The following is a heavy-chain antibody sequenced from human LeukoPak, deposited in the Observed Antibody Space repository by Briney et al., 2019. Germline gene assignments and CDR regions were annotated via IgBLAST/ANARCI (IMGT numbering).Heavy chain of an antibody. Sequence: GGFLRLSCAASGFTFSNYAMSWVRQAPGKGLEWVSAITGSGGSTYYADSVKGRFTISRDNSKNTVFLQMNSLRAEDTAVYYCAKWGDYDVLTGYYVSDYWGQGILVTVSS. CDR2: ITGSGGST. J-gene: IGHJ4*02. D-gene: IGHD3-9*01. CDR1: GFTFSNYA. CDR3: AKWGDYDVLTGYYVSDY. V-gene: IGHV3-23*01.